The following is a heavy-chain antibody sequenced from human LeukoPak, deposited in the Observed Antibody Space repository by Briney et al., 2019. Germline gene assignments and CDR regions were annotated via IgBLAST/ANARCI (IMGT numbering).Heavy chain of an antibody. V-gene: IGHV3-48*01. CDR2: ISSSSSTI. J-gene: IGHJ4*02. Sequence: PGGSLRLSCAASGFTFSSYSMTWVRQAPGKGLEWVSYISSSSSTIYYADSVKGRFTISRDNAKNSLYPQMNSLRAEDTAVYYCARDSPRPAPYYFDYWGQGTLVTVSS. CDR3: ARDSPRPAPYYFDY. CDR1: GFTFSSYS.